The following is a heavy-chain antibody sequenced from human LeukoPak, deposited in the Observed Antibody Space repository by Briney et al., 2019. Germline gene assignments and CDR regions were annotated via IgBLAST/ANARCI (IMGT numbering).Heavy chain of an antibody. V-gene: IGHV3-20*04. CDR3: ARVRSVAPTSYYYYYMDV. Sequence: PGGSLRLSCAASGFTFDDYGMSWVRQAPGKGLEWVSGINWNGGSTGYADSVKGRFTISRDNAKNSLYLQMNSLRAEDTALYYCARVRSVAPTSYYYYYMDVWGKGTTVTVSS. CDR2: INWNGGST. J-gene: IGHJ6*03. CDR1: GFTFDDYG. D-gene: IGHD3-3*01.